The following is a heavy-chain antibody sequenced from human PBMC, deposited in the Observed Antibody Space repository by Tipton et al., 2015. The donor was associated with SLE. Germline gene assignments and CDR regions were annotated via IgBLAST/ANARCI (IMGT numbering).Heavy chain of an antibody. J-gene: IGHJ4*02. CDR1: GFTFSSYA. CDR2: ISGSGGST. D-gene: IGHD1-26*01. Sequence: SLRPSCAASGFTFSSYAMSWVRQAPGKGLEWVSAISGSGGSTYYADSVKGRFTISRDNSKNTLYLQMNSLRAEDTAVYYCATEGRIVGAPLVDYWGQGTLVPVSS. V-gene: IGHV3-23*01. CDR3: ATEGRIVGAPLVDY.